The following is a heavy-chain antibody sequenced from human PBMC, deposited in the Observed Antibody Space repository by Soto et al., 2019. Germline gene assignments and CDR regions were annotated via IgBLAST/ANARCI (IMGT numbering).Heavy chain of an antibody. CDR1: AYTFTSYH. CDR3: AXDSPPPRE. D-gene: IGHD2-21*01. V-gene: IGHV1-18*01. CDR2: ISAYNGNT. Sequence: QVQLVQSGAEVKKPGASVKVSCKASAYTFTSYHITWVRQAPGQGLEWMGWISAYNGNTNYAQKLQGRVTMTTDTSTSTAXXXXXXXXXXXXXXXXXAXDSPPPREWGQGTLVTV. J-gene: IGHJ4*02.